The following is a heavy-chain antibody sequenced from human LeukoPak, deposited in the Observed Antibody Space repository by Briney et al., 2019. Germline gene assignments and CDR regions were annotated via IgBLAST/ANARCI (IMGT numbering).Heavy chain of an antibody. CDR2: ISGRGSTI. CDR1: GFTFSSYE. V-gene: IGHV3-48*03. D-gene: IGHD4-17*01. CDR3: AREGPSTVTSFDY. Sequence: PGGSLRLSCAAPGFTFSSYEMNWVRQAPGKGLEWVSYISGRGSTIYYADSVKGRFTISRDNAKNSLYLQMNSLRVDDTAVYYCAREGPSTVTSFDYWGQGTLVTVSS. J-gene: IGHJ4*02.